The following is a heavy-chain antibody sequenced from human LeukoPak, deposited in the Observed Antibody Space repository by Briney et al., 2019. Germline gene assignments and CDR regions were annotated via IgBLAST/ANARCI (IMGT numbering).Heavy chain of an antibody. V-gene: IGHV3-33*01. CDR3: ARDDYDILTGYPPGYYYYGMDV. Sequence: PGGSLRLSCAASGFTFSSYGMPWVRQAPGKGLEGVAVIWYDGSNKYYADSVKGRFTISRDNSKNTLYLQMNSLRAEDTAVYYCARDDYDILTGYPPGYYYYGMDVWGQGTTVTVSS. CDR1: GFTFSSYG. J-gene: IGHJ6*02. CDR2: IWYDGSNK. D-gene: IGHD3-9*01.